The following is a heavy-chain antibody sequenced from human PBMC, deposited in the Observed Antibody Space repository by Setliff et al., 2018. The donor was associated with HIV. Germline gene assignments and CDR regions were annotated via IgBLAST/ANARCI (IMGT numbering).Heavy chain of an antibody. D-gene: IGHD2-15*01. Sequence: PSETLSLTCTVSGGSISSYYWSWIRQPPEKGLEWIGYIYDRGGTNYNPSLKSRVTISLDTSKNQFSLKLNSVTAADTAVYYCARDDRCSGDTCYYYWGQGALVTVSS. V-gene: IGHV4-59*01. CDR2: IYDRGGT. CDR1: GGSISSYY. J-gene: IGHJ4*02. CDR3: ARDDRCSGDTCYYY.